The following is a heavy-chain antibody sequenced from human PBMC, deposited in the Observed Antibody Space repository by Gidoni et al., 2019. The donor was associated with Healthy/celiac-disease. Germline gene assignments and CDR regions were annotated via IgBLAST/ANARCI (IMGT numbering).Heavy chain of an antibody. CDR3: ASTPHLYGDYGAFDI. J-gene: IGHJ3*02. D-gene: IGHD4-17*01. CDR2: IWYDGSNK. CDR1: GFTFSSYG. V-gene: IGHV3-33*01. Sequence: QVQLVESGGGVVQPGRSLRLSCAASGFTFSSYGMHWVRQAPGKGLEWVAVIWYDGSNKYYADSVKGRFTISRDNSKNTLYLQMNSLRAEDTAVYYCASTPHLYGDYGAFDIWGQGTMVTVSS.